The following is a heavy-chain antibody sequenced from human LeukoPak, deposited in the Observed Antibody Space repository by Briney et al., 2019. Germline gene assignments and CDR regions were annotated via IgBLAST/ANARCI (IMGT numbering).Heavy chain of an antibody. D-gene: IGHD6-13*01. CDR2: INHSGST. Sequence: SETLSLTCAVYGGSFSGHYWSWIRQPPGKGLEWIGEINHSGSTNYNPSLKSRVTISVDTSKNQFSLKLSSVTAADTAVYYCARGPPLMIAAAGTYYYYMDVWGKGTTVTVSS. CDR1: GGSFSGHY. V-gene: IGHV4-34*01. J-gene: IGHJ6*03. CDR3: ARGPPLMIAAAGTYYYYMDV.